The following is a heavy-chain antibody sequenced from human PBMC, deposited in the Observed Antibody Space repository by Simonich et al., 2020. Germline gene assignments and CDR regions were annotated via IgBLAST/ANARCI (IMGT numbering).Heavy chain of an antibody. Sequence: QVQLVESGGGVVQPGRSLRLSCAASGFTFSSYAMHWVRQAPGKGVGGVAVISYDGSNKYYAHSVKGRFTISRDNSKNTLYLQMNSLRAEDTAVYYCARDRNWGWFDPWGQGTLVTVSS. V-gene: IGHV3-30*07. CDR1: GFTFSSYA. D-gene: IGHD7-27*01. J-gene: IGHJ5*02. CDR3: ARDRNWGWFDP. CDR2: ISYDGSNK.